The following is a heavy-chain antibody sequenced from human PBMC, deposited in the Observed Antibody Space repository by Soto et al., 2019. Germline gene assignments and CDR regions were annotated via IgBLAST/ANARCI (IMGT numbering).Heavy chain of an antibody. V-gene: IGHV3-21*01. CDR3: ARGIEQWLVDYYYYYMDV. CDR2: ISSSSSYI. D-gene: IGHD6-19*01. Sequence: GGSLRLSCAASGFTFSSYSMNWVRQAPGKGLEWVSSISSSSSYIYYADSVKGRFTISRDNAKNSLYLQMNSLRAEDTAVYYCARGIEQWLVDYYYYYMDVWGKGTTVTVSS. J-gene: IGHJ6*03. CDR1: GFTFSSYS.